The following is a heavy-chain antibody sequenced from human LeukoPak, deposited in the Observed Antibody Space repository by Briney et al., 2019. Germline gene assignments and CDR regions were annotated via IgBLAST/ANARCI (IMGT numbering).Heavy chain of an antibody. CDR2: INSDGSST. Sequence: GGSLRLSCAASGFTFSSYWMHWVRQAPGKGLVWVSRINSDGSSTSYADSVKGRFTISRDNAKNTLYLQMNSLRAEDTAVYYCARASTYYYDSSGYYDYWGQGTLVTVSP. J-gene: IGHJ4*02. V-gene: IGHV3-74*01. CDR1: GFTFSSYW. CDR3: ARASTYYYDSSGYYDY. D-gene: IGHD3-22*01.